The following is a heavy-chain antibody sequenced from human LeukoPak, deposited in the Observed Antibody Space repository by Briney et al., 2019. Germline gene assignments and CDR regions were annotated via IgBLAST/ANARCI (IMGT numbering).Heavy chain of an antibody. CDR3: ARGLHSGSYYFDY. CDR1: GGTFSSYT. D-gene: IGHD1-26*01. Sequence: SVKVSCKASGGTFSSYTISWVRQAPGQGLEWMGRIIPILGIANYAQKFQGRVTITADKSMSTAYMELSSLRSEDTAVYYCARGLHSGSYYFDYWGQGTLVTVSS. CDR2: IIPILGIA. V-gene: IGHV1-69*02. J-gene: IGHJ4*02.